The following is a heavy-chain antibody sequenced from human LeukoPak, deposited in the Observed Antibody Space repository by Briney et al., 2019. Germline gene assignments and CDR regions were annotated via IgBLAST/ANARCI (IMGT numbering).Heavy chain of an antibody. D-gene: IGHD7-27*01. CDR1: GYTFTSYG. J-gene: IGHJ4*02. CDR3: AIYRAAKWGTSARHYFDY. Sequence: ASVKVSCKASGYTFTSYGICWVRQAAGQGLEWMEWISDYNGNTNYAQKLQGRVTMTTDSSTSTASMELRSLRSDDTAVYNCAIYRAAKWGTSARHYFDYWGQGALVTVSS. CDR2: ISDYNGNT. V-gene: IGHV1-18*01.